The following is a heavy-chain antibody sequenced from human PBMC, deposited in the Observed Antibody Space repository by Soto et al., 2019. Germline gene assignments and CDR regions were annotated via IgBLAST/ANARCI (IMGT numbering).Heavy chain of an antibody. CDR2: ISGSGGST. D-gene: IGHD2-2*01. J-gene: IGHJ4*02. V-gene: IGHV3-23*01. CDR3: AKVGYCSSTSCYVGGFPDYFDY. Sequence: PGGSLRLSCAASGFTFSSYAMSWVRQAPGKGLEWVSAISGSGGSTYYADSVKGRFTISRDNSKNTLYLQMNSLRAEDTAVYYCAKVGYCSSTSCYVGGFPDYFDYWGQGTLVTVSS. CDR1: GFTFSSYA.